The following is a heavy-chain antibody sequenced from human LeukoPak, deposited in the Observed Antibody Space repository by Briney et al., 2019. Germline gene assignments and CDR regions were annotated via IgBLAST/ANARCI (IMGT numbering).Heavy chain of an antibody. CDR1: GFMFSTYL. Sequence: PGGSLRLSCAASGFMFSTYLMNWVRQAPGKGLEWVATIKQDGSEKYNVDSVKGRFTISRDNARNSLHLQMNSLRAEDTAVYYCARGMAPGAFDIWGQGTMVTVSS. D-gene: IGHD5-24*01. V-gene: IGHV3-7*03. J-gene: IGHJ3*02. CDR3: ARGMAPGAFDI. CDR2: IKQDGSEK.